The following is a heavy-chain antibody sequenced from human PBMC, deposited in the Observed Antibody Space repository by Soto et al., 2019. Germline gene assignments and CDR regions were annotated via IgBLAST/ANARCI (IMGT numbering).Heavy chain of an antibody. CDR2: ISSNGGST. CDR1: GFTFSSYA. CDR3: VNDFWSGYLGTYYGMDV. J-gene: IGHJ6*02. V-gene: IGHV3-64D*08. D-gene: IGHD3-3*01. Sequence: GGSLRLSCSASGFTFSSYAMHWVRQAPGKGLEYVSAISSNGGSTYYADSVKGRFTISRDNSKNTLYLQMSSLRAEDTAVYYCVNDFWSGYLGTYYGMDVWGQGTTVTVSS.